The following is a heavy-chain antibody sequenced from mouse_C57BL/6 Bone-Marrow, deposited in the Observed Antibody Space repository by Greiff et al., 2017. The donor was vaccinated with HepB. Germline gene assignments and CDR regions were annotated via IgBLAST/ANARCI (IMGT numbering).Heavy chain of an antibody. J-gene: IGHJ2*01. V-gene: IGHV5-6*01. CDR1: GFTFSSYG. CDR3: ARQGYYFGY. Sequence: EVKLMESGGDLVKPGGSLKLSCAASGFTFSSYGMSWVRQTPDKRLEWVATISSGGSYTYYPDSVKGRFTISRDNAKNTLYLQMSSLKSEDTAMYYCARQGYYFGYWGQGTTLTVSS. CDR2: ISSGGSYT.